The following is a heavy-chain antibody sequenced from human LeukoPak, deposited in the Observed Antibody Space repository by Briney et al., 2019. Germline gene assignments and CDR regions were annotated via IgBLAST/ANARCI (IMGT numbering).Heavy chain of an antibody. D-gene: IGHD6-6*01. CDR1: GGTFSSYA. CDR2: ISSNGGST. CDR3: ARNSSSSPFDY. J-gene: IGHJ4*02. V-gene: IGHV3-64*01. Sequence: ASVKVSCKASGGTFSSYAMHWVRQAPGKGLEYVSAISSNGGSTYYANSVKGRFTISRDNSKNTLYLQMGSLRAEDMAVYYCARNSSSSPFDYWGQGTLVTVSS.